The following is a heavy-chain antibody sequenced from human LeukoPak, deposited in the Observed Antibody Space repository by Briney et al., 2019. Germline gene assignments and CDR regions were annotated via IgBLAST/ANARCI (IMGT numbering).Heavy chain of an antibody. CDR1: GYTFTGYY. V-gene: IGHV1-2*02. Sequence: ASVKVSCKASGYTFTGYYMHWVRQAPGQGLEWMGRINPNSGCTNYAQKFQGRVTMTRDTSMSKAYMELSRLRSDATAVYYCARLRGSYYRAFDYWGQGTLVTVSS. CDR3: ARLRGSYYRAFDY. J-gene: IGHJ4*02. CDR2: INPNSGCT. D-gene: IGHD1-26*01.